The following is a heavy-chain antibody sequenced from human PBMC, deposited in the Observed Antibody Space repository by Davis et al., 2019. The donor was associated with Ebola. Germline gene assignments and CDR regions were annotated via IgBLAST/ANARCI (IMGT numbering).Heavy chain of an antibody. CDR3: ARGDSGYVSYYYGMDV. D-gene: IGHD5-12*01. V-gene: IGHV1-8*01. CDR1: GYTFTSYD. Sequence: ASVTVSCKASGYTFTSYDINWVRQATGQGLEWMGWMNPNSGNTGYAQKFQGRVTMTRNTSISTAYMELSSLRSEDTAVYYCARGDSGYVSYYYGMDVWGQGTTVTVSS. CDR2: MNPNSGNT. J-gene: IGHJ6*02.